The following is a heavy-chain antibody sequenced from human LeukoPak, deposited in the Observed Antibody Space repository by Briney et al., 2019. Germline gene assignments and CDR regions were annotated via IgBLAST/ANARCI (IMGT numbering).Heavy chain of an antibody. J-gene: IGHJ3*02. CDR1: GFSFRSYS. Sequence: GGSLRLSCAASGFSFRSYSLNWVRQSPGKGLEWISYIGGGGDAIYYADSVRGHFTISGDNAKNSVYLQMNSLRVEDTAVYYCARDDYGATFDAFDIWGQGTMVTVSS. CDR2: IGGGGDAI. V-gene: IGHV3-48*03. D-gene: IGHD4-17*01. CDR3: ARDDYGATFDAFDI.